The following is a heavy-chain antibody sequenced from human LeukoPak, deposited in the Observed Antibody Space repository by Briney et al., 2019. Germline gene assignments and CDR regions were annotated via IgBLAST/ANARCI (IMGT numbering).Heavy chain of an antibody. V-gene: IGHV1-46*02. Sequence: GASVKVSCKASGYTFNTYGITWVRQAPGEGLEWMGIINPTGGSTSYAQKFQGRVTMTRDTSTSTVYMELRSLRSEDTAVYYCARDHYHKIHSVMVTAPDYWGQGTLVIVSS. CDR2: INPTGGST. CDR3: ARDHYHKIHSVMVTAPDY. CDR1: GYTFNTYG. D-gene: IGHD2-21*02. J-gene: IGHJ4*02.